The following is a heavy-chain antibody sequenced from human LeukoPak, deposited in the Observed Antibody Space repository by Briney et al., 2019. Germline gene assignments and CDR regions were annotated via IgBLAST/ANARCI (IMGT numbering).Heavy chain of an antibody. CDR2: IYYSGST. D-gene: IGHD1-7*01. CDR3: ARAKWYYRGYDY. V-gene: IGHV4-59*01. Sequence: SETLSLTCTVSGGSISSYYWSWIRQPPGKGLEWIGYIYYSGSTNYNPSLKSRVTISVDTSKNQFSLKLSSVTAADTAVYYCARAKWYYRGYDYWGQGTLVTVSS. J-gene: IGHJ4*02. CDR1: GGSISSYY.